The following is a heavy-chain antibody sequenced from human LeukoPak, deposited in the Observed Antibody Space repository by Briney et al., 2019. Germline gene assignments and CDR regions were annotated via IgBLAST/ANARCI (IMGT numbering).Heavy chain of an antibody. CDR2: IREDGSEK. Sequence: PVGSLRLSRETSGFTFRGYWMARVREPPGKGGEWVATIREDGSEKYYVDSVKGRFTISRDDAENTLYLQMSCLRAEDTAVYYCATFSAAESWGQGTLVTVSS. V-gene: IGHV3-7*01. J-gene: IGHJ5*02. CDR1: GFTFRGYW. D-gene: IGHD2-2*01. CDR3: ATFSAAES.